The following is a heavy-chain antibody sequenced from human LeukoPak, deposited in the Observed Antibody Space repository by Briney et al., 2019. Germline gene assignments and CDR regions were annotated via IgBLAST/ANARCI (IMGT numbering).Heavy chain of an antibody. CDR2: ILYDGSDK. Sequence: PGWSLRLSCAASGFSFSNYCMHWVRQAPGKGLEWVAFILYDGSDKFYADSVKGRFTFSRDNPNNTLSLQINSLGPEDTAVYYCARDRGAYNTVVTPNLDLWGRGTLVTVSS. D-gene: IGHD4-23*01. V-gene: IGHV3-30*02. CDR1: GFSFSNYC. CDR3: ARDRGAYNTVVTPNLDL. J-gene: IGHJ1*01.